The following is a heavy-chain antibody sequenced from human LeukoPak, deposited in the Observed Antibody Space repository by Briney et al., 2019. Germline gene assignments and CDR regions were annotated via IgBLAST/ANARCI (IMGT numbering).Heavy chain of an antibody. CDR3: ARGHPGLLRFLEWSQNWFDP. J-gene: IGHJ5*02. CDR1: GGTFSSYA. D-gene: IGHD3-3*01. CDR2: IIPIFGTA. Sequence: ASVRVFCKAFGGTFSSYAISWVRQAPGQGLEWMGGIIPIFGTANYAQKFQGRVTITADESTSTAYMELSSLRSEDTAVYYCARGHPGLLRFLEWSQNWFDPWGQGTLVTVSS. V-gene: IGHV1-69*13.